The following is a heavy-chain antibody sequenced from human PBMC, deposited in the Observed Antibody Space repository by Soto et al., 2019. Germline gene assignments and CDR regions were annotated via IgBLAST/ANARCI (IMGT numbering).Heavy chain of an antibody. V-gene: IGHV1-3*01. J-gene: IGHJ4*02. CDR3: ARDQTCTNGVCQIDY. D-gene: IGHD2-8*01. CDR1: GYTFTSYA. CDR2: INAGNGNT. Sequence: QVQLVQSGAEVKKPGASVKVSCKASGYTFTSYAMHWVRQAPGQRLEWMGWINAGNGNTKYSQKFQGRVTITRDTSASTAYMELSSLRSEDTAVYYCARDQTCTNGVCQIDYWGQGTLVTVSS.